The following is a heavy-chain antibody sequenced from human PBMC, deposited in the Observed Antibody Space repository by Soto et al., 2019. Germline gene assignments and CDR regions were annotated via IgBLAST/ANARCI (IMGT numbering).Heavy chain of an antibody. D-gene: IGHD3-9*01. CDR3: ARLEGLATISYYFDY. J-gene: IGHJ4*02. CDR2: IYYSGST. Sequence: QLQLLESGPGLVKPSETLSLTCTVSGGSVSSSNYYWGWIRQSPGKGLEWIGSIYYSGSTYYNPSLESRVTISVDKSKNQFSLKVISVTAPDTAVYYCARLEGLATISYYFDYWGQGTLVTVSS. V-gene: IGHV4-39*01. CDR1: GGSVSSSNYY.